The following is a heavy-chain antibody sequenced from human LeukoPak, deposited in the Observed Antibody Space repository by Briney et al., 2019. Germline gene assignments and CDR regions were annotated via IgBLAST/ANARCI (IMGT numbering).Heavy chain of an antibody. D-gene: IGHD2-2*01. CDR1: GYSISSGYY. V-gene: IGHV4-38-2*02. CDR2: IYYSGNT. CDR3: ARVGQLAFDY. J-gene: IGHJ4*02. Sequence: SETQSLTCTVSGYSISSGYYWGWIRQPPGKGLEWIGSIYYSGNTYYNPSLKSRVTILVDTSKNQFSLKLSSVTAADTAVYYCARVGQLAFDYWGQGTLVTVSS.